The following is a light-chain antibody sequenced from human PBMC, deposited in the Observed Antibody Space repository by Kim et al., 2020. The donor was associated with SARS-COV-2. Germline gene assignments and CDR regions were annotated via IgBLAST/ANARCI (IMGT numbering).Light chain of an antibody. CDR3: QQFYSYRVFT. CDR2: DAS. CDR1: QGISSA. J-gene: IGKJ4*01. V-gene: IGKV1-13*02. Sequence: AIQLTQSPSSLSASVGDRVTITCRASQGISSALAWYQQKPGKAPKLLIYDASSLQSGVPSRFSGSGSGTVFTLTISSLQPEDFATYYCQQFYSYRVFTFGGGTKVDIK.